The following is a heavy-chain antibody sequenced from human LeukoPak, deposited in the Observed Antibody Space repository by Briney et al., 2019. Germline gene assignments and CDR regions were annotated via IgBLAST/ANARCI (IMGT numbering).Heavy chain of an antibody. CDR1: GYTFTGYY. CDR3: ARDLRYKNVAGTKGRLIGANYYYYMDV. Sequence: GASVKVSCKASGYTFTGYYMHWVRQAPGQGLEWMGWINPNSGGTNYAQKFQGRVTMTRDTSISTAYMELSRLRSDDTAVYYCARDLRYKNVAGTKGRLIGANYYYYMDVWGKGTTVTVSS. V-gene: IGHV1-2*02. D-gene: IGHD6-19*01. J-gene: IGHJ6*03. CDR2: INPNSGGT.